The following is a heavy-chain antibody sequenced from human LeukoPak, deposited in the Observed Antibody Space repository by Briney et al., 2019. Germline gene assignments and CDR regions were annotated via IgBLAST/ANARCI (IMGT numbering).Heavy chain of an antibody. J-gene: IGHJ6*02. Sequence: GGSLRLSCAASGFTFSSYGMHWVRQAPGKGLEWVAVISYDGSNKYYADSVKGRFTISRDNSKNTLYLQMNSLRAEDTAVYYCAKNLYDSSGYYYGYYGMDVWGQGTTVTVSS. CDR1: GFTFSSYG. D-gene: IGHD3-22*01. CDR2: ISYDGSNK. CDR3: AKNLYDSSGYYYGYYGMDV. V-gene: IGHV3-30*18.